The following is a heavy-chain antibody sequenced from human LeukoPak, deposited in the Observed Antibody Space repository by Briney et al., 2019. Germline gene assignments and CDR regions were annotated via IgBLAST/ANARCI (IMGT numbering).Heavy chain of an antibody. Sequence: SETLSLTCTVSGGSISSFYWSWIRQPPGKGLEWIGYIYYSGSTNYNLSLKSRVTISVDTSKNQFSLKLSSVTAADTAAYYCARLNDGNNFKELEYWGQGTLVTVSS. CDR1: GGSISSFY. J-gene: IGHJ4*02. V-gene: IGHV4-59*08. CDR2: IYYSGST. CDR3: ARLNDGNNFKELEY. D-gene: IGHD5-24*01.